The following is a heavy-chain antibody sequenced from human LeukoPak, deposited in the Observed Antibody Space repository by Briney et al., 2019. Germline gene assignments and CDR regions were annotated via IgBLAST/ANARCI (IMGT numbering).Heavy chain of an antibody. CDR1: GYSFTSYW. V-gene: IGHV5-51*01. J-gene: IGHJ6*02. Sequence: GESLKISCKGSGYSFTSYWIGWVRQMPGKGLDWMGIIYPGDSDTRYSPSFQGQVTISADKSISTDYLQWSSLKASDTAMYYCARSFVVPAAPPIDYYYYGMDVWGQGTTVTVSS. D-gene: IGHD2-2*01. CDR2: IYPGDSDT. CDR3: ARSFVVPAAPPIDYYYYGMDV.